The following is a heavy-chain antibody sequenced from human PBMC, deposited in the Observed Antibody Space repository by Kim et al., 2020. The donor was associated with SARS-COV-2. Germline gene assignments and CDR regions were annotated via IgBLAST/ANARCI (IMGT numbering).Heavy chain of an antibody. J-gene: IGHJ5*02. V-gene: IGHV1-3*01. CDR3: AREGSGSYNWFDP. D-gene: IGHD3-10*01. CDR2: INGGNVNT. Sequence: ASVKVSCKASGYTFDTYALYWVRQAPGQRFEWMGWINGGNVNTRYSQNFQGRVTITRDTSATTAYMELSSLTSKDPAVYYCAREGSGSYNWFDPWGQGTLVTVSS. CDR1: GYTFDTYA.